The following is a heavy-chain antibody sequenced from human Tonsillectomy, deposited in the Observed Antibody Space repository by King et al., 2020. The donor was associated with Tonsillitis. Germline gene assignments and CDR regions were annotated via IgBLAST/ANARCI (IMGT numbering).Heavy chain of an antibody. CDR3: ARTRTGHVVSGFDY. CDR2: VSAYNGDT. V-gene: IGHV1-18*01. D-gene: IGHD3/OR15-3a*01. CDR1: GFTFPNYG. Sequence: LVQSGAEVKKPGASVKVSCKASGFTFPNYGITWVRQAPGQGLEWMGWVSAYNGDTDYAQNLQGRVTMTTDTSTTTAYMELRSLRSDDTAIYFCARTRTGHVVSGFDYWGQGTLVTVSS. J-gene: IGHJ4*02.